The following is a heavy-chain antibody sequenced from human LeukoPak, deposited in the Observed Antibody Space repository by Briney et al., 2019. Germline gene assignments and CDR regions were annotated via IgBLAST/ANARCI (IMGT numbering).Heavy chain of an antibody. V-gene: IGHV1-46*01. CDR1: GYTFTSYY. CDR2: INPSGGST. Sequence: PWASVKVSCKASGYTFTSYYMHWVRQAPGQGLEWMGIINPSGGSTSYAQKFQGRVTMTRDMSTSTDYMELSSLRSEDTAVYYCARGQWLGHDAFDIWGLGTMVTVSS. J-gene: IGHJ3*02. CDR3: ARGQWLGHDAFDI. D-gene: IGHD6-19*01.